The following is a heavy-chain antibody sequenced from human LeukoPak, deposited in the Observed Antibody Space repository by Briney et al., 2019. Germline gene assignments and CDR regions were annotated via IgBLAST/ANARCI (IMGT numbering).Heavy chain of an antibody. CDR1: GYTFTSHY. V-gene: IGHV1-46*01. J-gene: IGHJ4*02. CDR2: INPSGGST. D-gene: IGHD6-25*01. Sequence: GASVKVSCKASGYTFTSHYMHWVRQAPGQGLEWMGIINPSGGSTNYAQKFQGRVTMPRDTSTSTVYMELSSLRSEDTAVYYCARGLSGQLPSFDYWGQGTLSPSPQ. CDR3: ARGLSGQLPSFDY.